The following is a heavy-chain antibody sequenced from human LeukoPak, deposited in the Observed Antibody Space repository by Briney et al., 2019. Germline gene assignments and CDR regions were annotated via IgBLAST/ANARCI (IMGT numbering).Heavy chain of an antibody. D-gene: IGHD3-22*01. Sequence: SQTLSLTCTVSGGSISSGGYYWSWIRQPPGKGLEWIGYIYHSRSTYYNPSLKSRVTISVDRSKNQFSLKLSSVTAADTAVYYCARVIVVADNWFDTWGQGTLVTVSS. V-gene: IGHV4-30-2*01. J-gene: IGHJ5*02. CDR1: GGSISSGGYY. CDR2: IYHSRST. CDR3: ARVIVVADNWFDT.